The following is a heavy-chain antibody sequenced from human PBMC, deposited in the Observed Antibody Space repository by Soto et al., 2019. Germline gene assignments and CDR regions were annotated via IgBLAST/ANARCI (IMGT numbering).Heavy chain of an antibody. J-gene: IGHJ4*02. D-gene: IGHD5-12*01. CDR2: IWYDGSNK. CDR1: GFTFSSYG. Sequence: QVQLVESGGGVVQPGRSLRLSCAASGFTFSSYGMHWVRQAPGKGLEWVAVIWYDGSNKYYADSVKGRFTISRDNSKNTLYLQMNSLRAEDTAVYYCARDSGYDVQDYWGQGTLVTVSS. V-gene: IGHV3-33*01. CDR3: ARDSGYDVQDY.